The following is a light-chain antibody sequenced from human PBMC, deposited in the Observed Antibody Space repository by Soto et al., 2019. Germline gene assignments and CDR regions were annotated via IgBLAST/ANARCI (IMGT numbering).Light chain of an antibody. CDR1: SSDVWSYNL. V-gene: IGLV2-23*02. J-gene: IGLJ1*01. CDR2: KVS. CDR3: CSYAGSSTFYV. Sequence: HSALTQPASVSGSPGQSITISCTGTSSDVWSYNLVSWYQQHPGKAPKLMIYKVSKPPSWISNRFSGSKSVNTSSLTISGLQAEDEAEYYCCSYAGSSTFYVFGTGTKLTVL.